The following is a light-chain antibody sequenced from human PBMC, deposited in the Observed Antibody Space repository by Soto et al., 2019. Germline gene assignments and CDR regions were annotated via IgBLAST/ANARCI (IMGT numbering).Light chain of an antibody. CDR2: AAS. CDR1: QSISNY. CDR3: QQSYSTPWT. J-gene: IGKJ1*01. V-gene: IGKV1-39*01. Sequence: DIQMTQSPSSLSASVGDRVTITCRASQSISNYLSWYQQIPGKAPKLLIYAASTLRSGVSRSGVSSRFSGSGSGTDFTLTISSLQPEDSATYYCQQSYSTPWTFGQGTKVEIK.